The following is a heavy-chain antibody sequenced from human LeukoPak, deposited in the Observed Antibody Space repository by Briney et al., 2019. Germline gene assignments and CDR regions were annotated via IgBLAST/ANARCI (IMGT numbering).Heavy chain of an antibody. CDR1: GFTFSTYA. Sequence: GGSLRLSCAASGFTFSTYAMNGVRQAPGKGLEWVSGISGSGGSTNHADSVKGRFTISRDNSKNTLYLQMNSLRAEDTAVYYCAKGHVESGDYYYFDYWGQGTLVTVSS. CDR3: AKGHVESGDYYYFDY. D-gene: IGHD3-3*01. J-gene: IGHJ4*02. CDR2: ISGSGGST. V-gene: IGHV3-23*01.